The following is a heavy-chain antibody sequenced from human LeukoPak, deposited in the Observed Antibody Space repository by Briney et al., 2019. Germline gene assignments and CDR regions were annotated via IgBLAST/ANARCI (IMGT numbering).Heavy chain of an antibody. Sequence: GGSLRLSCAASGFTFSSYGMHWVRQAPGKGLEWVAFIRYDGSNKYYADSVKGRFTISRDNSKNTLYLQMNSLRAEDTAVYYCAKDLNYGGNSGDAFDIWGQGTMVTVSS. CDR3: AKDLNYGGNSGDAFDI. CDR2: IRYDGSNK. J-gene: IGHJ3*02. D-gene: IGHD4-23*01. CDR1: GFTFSSYG. V-gene: IGHV3-30*02.